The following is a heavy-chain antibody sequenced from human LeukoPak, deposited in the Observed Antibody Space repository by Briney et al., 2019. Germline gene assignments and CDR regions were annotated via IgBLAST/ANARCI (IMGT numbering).Heavy chain of an antibody. V-gene: IGHV1-69*01. D-gene: IGHD4-23*01. Sequence: SVKVSCKASRGTFISYAISWVRQAPGQGLEWMGGIIPIFGTANYAQKFQGRVTITADESTSTAYMELSSLRSEDTAVYYCARVLWGGNEGFDYWGQGTLVTVSS. J-gene: IGHJ4*02. CDR3: ARVLWGGNEGFDY. CDR2: IIPIFGTA. CDR1: RGTFISYA.